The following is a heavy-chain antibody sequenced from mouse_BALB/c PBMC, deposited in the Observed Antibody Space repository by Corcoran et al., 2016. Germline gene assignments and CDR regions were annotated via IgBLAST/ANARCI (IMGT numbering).Heavy chain of an antibody. D-gene: IGHD2-1*01. CDR2: INPYNGAT. V-gene: IGHV1-26*01. J-gene: IGHJ4*01. CDR1: GYSFTGYY. CDR3: ARSLYGNGAMDY. Sequence: EVQLQQSGPELVKHGASVKISCKASGYSFTGYYMHWVKQSHVKSLEWIGRINPYNGATSYNQNFKDKASLTVDKSSSTTDMELHSLTSEDSAVYYCARSLYGNGAMDYWGQGTSVTVSS.